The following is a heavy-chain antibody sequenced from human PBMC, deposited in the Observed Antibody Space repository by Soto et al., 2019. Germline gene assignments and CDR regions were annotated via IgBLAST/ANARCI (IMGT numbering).Heavy chain of an antibody. CDR1: GFTFHTYG. D-gene: IGHD2-8*02. CDR3: ARIDCTGDNCNPYYHYGMDV. J-gene: IGHJ6*02. V-gene: IGHV3-33*01. CDR2: IWYDGSIK. Sequence: ESGGGVVQPGRSLRLSCAASGFTFHTYGMHWVRQIPGKGLQWVAIIWYDGSIKYYADSVRGRFTISRDNSKNTLYLEMNSLRDEDTAVYYCARIDCTGDNCNPYYHYGMDVWGQGTTVTVSS.